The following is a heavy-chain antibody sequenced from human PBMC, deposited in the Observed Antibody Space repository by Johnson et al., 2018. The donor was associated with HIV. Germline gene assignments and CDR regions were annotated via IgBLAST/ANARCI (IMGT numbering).Heavy chain of an antibody. V-gene: IGHV3-23*04. Sequence: VQLVESGGGLVQPGGSLRLSCAVSGFTFSSYAMSWVRQAPGKGLEWVSAISGSGGSRYYADSVKGRFTISRDNSKNTLYLQMNSRRAEDTAVYYCAKARFLEHAFDIWGQGTMVTVSS. CDR1: GFTFSSYA. CDR3: AKARFLEHAFDI. J-gene: IGHJ3*02. D-gene: IGHD3-3*01. CDR2: ISGSGGSR.